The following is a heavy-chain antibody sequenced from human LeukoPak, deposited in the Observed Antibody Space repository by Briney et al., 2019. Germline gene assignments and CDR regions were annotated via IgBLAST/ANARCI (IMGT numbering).Heavy chain of an antibody. CDR3: ARQRRLRYFDWLSKYYFDY. CDR1: GGSFSGYY. V-gene: IGHV4-34*01. J-gene: IGHJ4*02. CDR2: INHSGST. Sequence: SETLSLTCAVYGGSFSGYYWSWIRQPPGKGREWIGEINHSGSTNYNPSLKSRVTISVDTSKNQFSLKLSSVTAADTAVYYCARQRRLRYFDWLSKYYFDYWGQGTLVTVSS. D-gene: IGHD3-9*01.